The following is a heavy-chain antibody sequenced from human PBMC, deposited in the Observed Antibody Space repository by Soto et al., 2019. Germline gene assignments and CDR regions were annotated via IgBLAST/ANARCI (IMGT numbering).Heavy chain of an antibody. V-gene: IGHV3-23*01. CDR2: ISGSGGGT. J-gene: IGHJ4*02. CDR3: ARDQRGFNRPAGY. Sequence: PGGSLRLSCAASEFIFANYAMNWVRQAPGKGLEWVSSISGSGGGTSYADSVKGRFTISRDNSKNTLSLEMSSLRVEDTGVYYCARDQRGFNRPAGYWGQGALVT. D-gene: IGHD2-15*01. CDR1: EFIFANYA.